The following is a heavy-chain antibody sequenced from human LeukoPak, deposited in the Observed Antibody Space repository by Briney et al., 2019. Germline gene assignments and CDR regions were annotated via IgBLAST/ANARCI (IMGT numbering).Heavy chain of an antibody. V-gene: IGHV3-30*02. CDR1: GFTFSSYV. J-gene: IGHJ6*02. Sequence: GRCLRLSCAASGFTFSSYVMHWVPQAPGKRLECVAFIRYDGSNKYYADSVKGRFTISRDNSKNTLYLQMNSLRAEDTAVYYCARDLGGSVHGMDVWGQGTTVTVSS. CDR2: IRYDGSNK. CDR3: ARDLGGSVHGMDV. D-gene: IGHD3-10*01.